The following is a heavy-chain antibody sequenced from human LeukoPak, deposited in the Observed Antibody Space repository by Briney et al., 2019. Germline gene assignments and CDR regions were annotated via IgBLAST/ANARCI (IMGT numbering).Heavy chain of an antibody. J-gene: IGHJ4*02. Sequence: ASVKVSCKASGYTFTSYGISWVRQAPGQGLEWMGWISAYNGSTNYAQKLQGRVTMTTDTSTSTAYMELRSLRSDDTAVYYCARGSVRITMVRGVIRALGYWGQGTLVTVSS. V-gene: IGHV1-18*04. CDR2: ISAYNGST. D-gene: IGHD3-10*01. CDR3: ARGSVRITMVRGVIRALGY. CDR1: GYTFTSYG.